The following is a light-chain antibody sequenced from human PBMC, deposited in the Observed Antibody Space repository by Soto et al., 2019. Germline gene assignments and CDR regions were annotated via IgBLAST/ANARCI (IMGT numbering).Light chain of an antibody. V-gene: IGKV3-20*01. CDR1: QSVSSNY. CDR3: QQYTGPPNT. J-gene: IGKJ5*01. CDR2: AAS. Sequence: EIVLTQSPGTLSLSPGERATLSCRAGQSVSSNYLAWYQQKPGQAPRLLIYAASSRATGIPDRFSGSGSGTDFTLTITRLEPEDSAVYFCQQYTGPPNTFGQGTRLEI.